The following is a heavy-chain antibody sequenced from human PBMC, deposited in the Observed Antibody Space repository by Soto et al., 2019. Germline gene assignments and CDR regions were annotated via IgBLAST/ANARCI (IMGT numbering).Heavy chain of an antibody. CDR2: FNPSGGGT. Sequence: ASVKVSCKVSGYTLTELSMHWVRQAPGKGLEWMGIFNPSGGGTSYAQKFQGRVTMTRDTSTSTVYMELSSLRSEDTAVYYCAITDPRPRFLKDYYMDVWGKGTTVTVSS. J-gene: IGHJ6*03. CDR3: AITDPRPRFLKDYYMDV. CDR1: GYTLTELS. D-gene: IGHD3-3*01. V-gene: IGHV1-46*03.